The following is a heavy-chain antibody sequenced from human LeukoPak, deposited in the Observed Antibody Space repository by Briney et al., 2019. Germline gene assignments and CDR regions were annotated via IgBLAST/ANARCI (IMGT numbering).Heavy chain of an antibody. D-gene: IGHD3-10*01. V-gene: IGHV1-69*13. CDR2: IIPIFGTA. CDR1: GGTFSSYA. Sequence: GASVKVSCEASGGTFSSYAISWVRQAPGQGLEWMGGIIPIFGTANYAQKFQGRVTITADESTSTAYMELSSLRSEDTAVYYCACLGLGGSGSFDYWGQGTLVTVSS. J-gene: IGHJ4*02. CDR3: ACLGLGGSGSFDY.